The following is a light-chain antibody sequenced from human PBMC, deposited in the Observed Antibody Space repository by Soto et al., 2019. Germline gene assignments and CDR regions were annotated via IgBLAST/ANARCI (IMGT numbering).Light chain of an antibody. CDR1: SGHGSYI. CDR3: ETWDSNTRV. J-gene: IGLJ1*01. Sequence: VLTQSSSASASLGSSVKLTCALSSGHGSYIIAWHQQQPGKAPRYLMKLEGSGSYNKGSGVPDRFSGSSSGTDRYLTISNLQSEDEADYYCETWDSNTRVFGTGTKVTVL. V-gene: IGLV4-60*03. CDR2: LEGSGSY.